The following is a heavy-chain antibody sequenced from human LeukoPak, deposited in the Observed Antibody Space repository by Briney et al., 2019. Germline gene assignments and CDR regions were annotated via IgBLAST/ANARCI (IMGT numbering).Heavy chain of an antibody. V-gene: IGHV1-46*03. CDR2: INPSGGNT. J-gene: IGHJ5*02. CDR3: ARELTTITDNWFDP. CDR1: GYTFTSYY. D-gene: IGHD4-11*01. Sequence: GASVKVSCKASGYTFTSYYMHWVRQAPGQGLEWMGLINPSGGNTIYAQNFQGRVTMTRDTSTTTVYMELTSLRSDDTAVYYCARELTTITDNWFDPWGQGTLVTVSS.